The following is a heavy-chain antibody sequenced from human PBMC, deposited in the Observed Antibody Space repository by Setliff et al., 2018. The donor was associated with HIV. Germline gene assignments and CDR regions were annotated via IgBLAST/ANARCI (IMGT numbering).Heavy chain of an antibody. CDR1: GGSISSSNW. Sequence: SETLSLTCAVSGGSISSSNWWSWVRQPPGKGLEWIGEIYHGVSTNYNPSLKSRVTISVDTSKNQFSLKLSSATAADTAVYYCARGRFVGFDYWGQGTLVTVSS. CDR3: ARGRFVGFDY. J-gene: IGHJ4*02. V-gene: IGHV4-4*02. D-gene: IGHD3-16*02. CDR2: IYHGVST.